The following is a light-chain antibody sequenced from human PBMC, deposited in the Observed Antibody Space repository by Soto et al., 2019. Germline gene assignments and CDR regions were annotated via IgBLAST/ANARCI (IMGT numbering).Light chain of an antibody. Sequence: QSAVTQAPSVSGSPGQSVTISCTGTSSDVGNYKRVSWYQHPPGSAPKLLIYEVSNRPAGVADRFSASKSGNTASMTISGLQAEDEADYYCCVYTPNGSVVFGGGTKLTV. J-gene: IGLJ3*02. CDR2: EVS. CDR3: CVYTPNGSVV. CDR1: SSDVGNYKR. V-gene: IGLV2-18*01.